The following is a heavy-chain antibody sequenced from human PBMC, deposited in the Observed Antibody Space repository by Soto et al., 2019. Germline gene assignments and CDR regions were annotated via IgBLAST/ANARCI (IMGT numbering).Heavy chain of an antibody. D-gene: IGHD2-15*01. CDR3: ARDHRGGTDAFDI. CDR2: ISAHNGNT. J-gene: IGHJ3*02. CDR1: GYTFTSFG. Sequence: QVQLVQSGAEVKKPGASVKVSCKASGYTFTSFGISWVRQAPGQGLEWMGWISAHNGNTNYAENLQGRVTMTTDTSTSTAYMELRSLRSDDTTVYYCARDHRGGTDAFDIWGQGTMVTVSS. V-gene: IGHV1-18*01.